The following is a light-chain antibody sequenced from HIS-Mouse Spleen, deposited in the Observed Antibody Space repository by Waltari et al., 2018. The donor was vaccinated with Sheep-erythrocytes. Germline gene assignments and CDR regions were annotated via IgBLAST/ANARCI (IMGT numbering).Light chain of an antibody. Sequence: QSALTQPPSASGSPGQSVTISCTGTSSDVGGYNYVSWYQQHPGKAPKLMIYEVSKRPSGVPNRFSGSKAGNTASLTVSRLQAEDGADYYCSSYAGSNNWVFGGGTKLTVL. CDR3: SSYAGSNNWV. J-gene: IGLJ3*02. CDR1: SSDVGGYNY. CDR2: EVS. V-gene: IGLV2-8*01.